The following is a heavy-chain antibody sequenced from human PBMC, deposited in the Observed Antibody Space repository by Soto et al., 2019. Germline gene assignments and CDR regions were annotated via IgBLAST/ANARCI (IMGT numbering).Heavy chain of an antibody. Sequence: GGSLRRSCAASGLNFSSYRMSWVRQAPGKGLEWVANIKQDGSEKYYVDPVKGRFTISRDNAKNSLYLQMNSLRAEDTAVYYCARDQYGHRKGKWAEIDYYYGMDVCGQGTTVTVSS. V-gene: IGHV3-7*01. J-gene: IGHJ6*02. CDR2: IKQDGSEK. CDR1: GLNFSSYR. CDR3: ARDQYGHRKGKWAEIDYYYGMDV. D-gene: IGHD1-26*01.